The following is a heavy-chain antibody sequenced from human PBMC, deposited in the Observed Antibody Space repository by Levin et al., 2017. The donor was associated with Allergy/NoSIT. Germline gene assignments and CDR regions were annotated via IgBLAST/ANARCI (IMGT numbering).Heavy chain of an antibody. J-gene: IGHJ3*02. D-gene: IGHD6-19*01. CDR1: GGSFSGYY. Sequence: SQTLSLTCAVYGGSFSGYYWSWIRQPPGKGLEWIGEINHSGSTNYNPSLKSRVTISVDTSKNQFSLKLSSVTAADTAMYYCARGGVGIAVAGTKGSAFDIWGQGTMVTVSS. CDR2: INHSGST. CDR3: ARGGVGIAVAGTKGSAFDI. V-gene: IGHV4-34*01.